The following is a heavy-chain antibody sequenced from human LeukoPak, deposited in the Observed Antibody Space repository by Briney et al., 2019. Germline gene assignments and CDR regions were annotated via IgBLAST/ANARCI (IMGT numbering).Heavy chain of an antibody. Sequence: GASVKVSCKASGYTFSNYDINWVRQATGQGLEWMGWMNPNSGDTGYAQKFQGRVTITADESTSTAYMELSSLRSEDTAVYYCARASSVWGTQPLNWFDPWGQGTLVTVSS. CDR2: MNPNSGDT. CDR1: GYTFSNYD. CDR3: ARASSVWGTQPLNWFDP. V-gene: IGHV1-8*01. D-gene: IGHD3-16*01. J-gene: IGHJ5*02.